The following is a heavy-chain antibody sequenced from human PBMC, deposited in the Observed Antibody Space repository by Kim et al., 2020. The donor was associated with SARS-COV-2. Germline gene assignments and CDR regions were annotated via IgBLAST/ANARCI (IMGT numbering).Heavy chain of an antibody. Sequence: SETLSLTCAVSGGSLSGYYWSWIRQPPGKGLEWIGQISHGGTTNYNLSLETRATISLNTTNNQFSLKLTSVTAADTGLYYCTRARLLRGWFDHWGQGTLVTVSS. J-gene: IGHJ5*02. CDR2: ISHGGTT. D-gene: IGHD2-15*01. CDR3: TRARLLRGWFDH. V-gene: IGHV4-34*01. CDR1: GGSLSGYY.